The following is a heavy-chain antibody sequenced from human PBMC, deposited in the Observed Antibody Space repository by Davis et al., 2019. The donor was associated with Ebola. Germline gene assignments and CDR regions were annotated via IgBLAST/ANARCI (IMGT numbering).Heavy chain of an antibody. J-gene: IGHJ6*02. CDR1: GFTFSSYG. CDR3: ARDSVAAAGKNPYYYYYGMDV. CDR2: IWYDGSNK. V-gene: IGHV3-33*01. Sequence: GGSLRLSCAASGFTFSSYGMHWVRQAPGKGLEWVAVIWYDGSNKYYADSVKGRFTIPRDNSKNTLYLQMNSLRAEDTAVYYCARDSVAAAGKNPYYYYYGMDVWGQGTTVTVSS. D-gene: IGHD6-13*01.